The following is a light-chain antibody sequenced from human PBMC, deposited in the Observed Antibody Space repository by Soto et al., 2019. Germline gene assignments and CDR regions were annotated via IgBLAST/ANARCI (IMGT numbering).Light chain of an antibody. CDR1: QTVSSNY. Sequence: EIILTQSPDTLSWSPGERATLSWGASQTVSSNYLAWCQQRTGQAPRLLIYGASTRAAGIPDRFSGSGYGTDFNLTITRLETEDSAVYFCQQYTGPPTTFGQGTRLEIK. CDR2: GAS. CDR3: QQYTGPPTT. V-gene: IGKV3-20*01. J-gene: IGKJ5*01.